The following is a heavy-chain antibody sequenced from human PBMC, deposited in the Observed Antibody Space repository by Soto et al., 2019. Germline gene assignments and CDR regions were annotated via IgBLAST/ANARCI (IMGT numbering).Heavy chain of an antibody. CDR2: INHSGST. CDR1: GGSFSGYY. Sequence: PSETLSLTCAVYGGSFSGYYWSWIRQPPGKGLEWIGEINHSGSTNYNPSLKSRVTISVDTSKNQFSLKLSSVTAADTAVYYCARGIAAGSGYWGQGTLVTVS. CDR3: ARGIAAGSGY. J-gene: IGHJ4*02. V-gene: IGHV4-34*01. D-gene: IGHD6-13*01.